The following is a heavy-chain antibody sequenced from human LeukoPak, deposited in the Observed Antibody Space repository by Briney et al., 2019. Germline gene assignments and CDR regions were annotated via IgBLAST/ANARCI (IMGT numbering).Heavy chain of an antibody. Sequence: SETLSLTCAVYDGSFRGYYWSWIRQPPGKGLEWIGEINHSGSTNYNPSLKSRVTISVDTSKNQFSLKLSSVTAADTAVYYCARGPGGWRFGFDYWGQGTLVTVSS. CDR1: DGSFRGYY. V-gene: IGHV4-34*01. CDR3: ARGPGGWRFGFDY. J-gene: IGHJ4*02. D-gene: IGHD3-10*01. CDR2: INHSGST.